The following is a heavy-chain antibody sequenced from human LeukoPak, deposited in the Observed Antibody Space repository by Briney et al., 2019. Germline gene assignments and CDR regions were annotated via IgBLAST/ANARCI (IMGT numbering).Heavy chain of an antibody. J-gene: IGHJ5*02. Sequence: PGGSLRLSCVGSGFTYTDYWMHWFRQAPGKGPVWVSRINPDGTIIDYADSVKGRFSISRDNAKNLLYLQMNGLGADDTAVYYCAKDLSWNTADRWGQGILVTVSS. CDR3: AKDLSWNTADR. CDR1: GFTYTDYW. D-gene: IGHD5-18*01. V-gene: IGHV3-74*01. CDR2: INPDGTII.